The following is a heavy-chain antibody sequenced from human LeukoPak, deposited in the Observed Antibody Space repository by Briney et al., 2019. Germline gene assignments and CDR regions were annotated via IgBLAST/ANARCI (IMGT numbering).Heavy chain of an antibody. V-gene: IGHV6-1*01. CDR2: TYYRSKWYN. CDR3: ARALRYSSGWALDY. J-gene: IGHJ4*02. D-gene: IGHD6-19*01. CDR1: GDSVSSNSTA. Sequence: SQTLSLTCAISGDSVSSNSTAWNWIRQSPSRGLEWLGRTYYRSKWYNDYAVSVKSRITINPDTSKNQFSLQLNSVTPEDTAVYYCARALRYSSGWALDYWGQGTLVIVSS.